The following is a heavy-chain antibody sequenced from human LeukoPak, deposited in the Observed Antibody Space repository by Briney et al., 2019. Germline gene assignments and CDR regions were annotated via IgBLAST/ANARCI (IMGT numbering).Heavy chain of an antibody. V-gene: IGHV4-4*02. D-gene: IGHD3-3*01. CDR1: GGSISSSNW. Sequence: SETLSLTCAVSGGSISSSNWWSWVRQPPGKGLEWIGEIYHSGSTNYNPSLKSRVTISVDTSKKQFSLTLTNVTAADTAVYYCGRGPTITLPHVTNDYWGQGTMVTV. J-gene: IGHJ4*02. CDR2: IYHSGST. CDR3: GRGPTITLPHVTNDY.